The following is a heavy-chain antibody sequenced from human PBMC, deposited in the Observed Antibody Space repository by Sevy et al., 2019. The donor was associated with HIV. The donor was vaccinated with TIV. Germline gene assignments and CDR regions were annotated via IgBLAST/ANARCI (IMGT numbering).Heavy chain of an antibody. J-gene: IGHJ6*02. CDR1: GGSVSSGSYY. CDR3: ARGTYYYYYGMDV. D-gene: IGHD1-1*01. Sequence: SETLSLTCTVSGGSVSSGSYYWSWIRQPPGKGLEWIGYIYYSGSTNYNPSLKTRVTISVDTSKNQFSLKLSSVTAADTAVYYCARGTYYYYYGMDVWGQGTTVTVSS. CDR2: IYYSGST. V-gene: IGHV4-61*01.